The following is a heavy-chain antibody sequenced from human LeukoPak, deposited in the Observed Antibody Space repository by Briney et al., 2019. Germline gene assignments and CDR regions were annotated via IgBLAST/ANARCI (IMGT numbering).Heavy chain of an antibody. CDR1: GYTFTGYY. D-gene: IGHD1-26*01. CDR2: INPNSGGT. J-gene: IGHJ4*02. CDR3: ARDPSAVGATDY. Sequence: ASVKVSCKASGYTFTGYYMHWVRQAPGQGLEWMGRINPNSGGTNYAQKFQGRVTMTRDTSISTAYMELSRLRSDDTAVYSCARDPSAVGATDYWGQGTLVTVSS. V-gene: IGHV1-2*06.